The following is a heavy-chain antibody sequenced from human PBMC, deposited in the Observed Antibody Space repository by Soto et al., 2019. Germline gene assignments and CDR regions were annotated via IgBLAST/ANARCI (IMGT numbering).Heavy chain of an antibody. CDR2: VHYSGST. CDR1: GGSISSTNYY. CDR3: ARHFMYLDRADY. J-gene: IGHJ4*02. V-gene: IGHV4-39*01. D-gene: IGHD2-8*01. Sequence: PSETLSLTCSVSGGSISSTNYYCAWLRQPPGKGLEWIGSVHYSGSTYYNPSLKSRVTMSVDTSKNQFSLSLRSVTAADTAIYYCARHFMYLDRADYWGQGILVTVSS.